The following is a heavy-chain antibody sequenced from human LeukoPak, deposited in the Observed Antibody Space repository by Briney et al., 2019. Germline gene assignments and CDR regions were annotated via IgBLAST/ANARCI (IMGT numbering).Heavy chain of an antibody. CDR2: INHSGST. J-gene: IGHJ6*02. V-gene: IGHV4-34*01. CDR3: ARGGYSSGWALGDYYYYYGMDV. D-gene: IGHD6-19*01. CDR1: GGSFSGYY. Sequence: SETLSLTCSVYGGSFSGYYWSWIRQPPGKGLEWIGEINHSGSTNYNPSLKSRVTISVDTSKNQFSLKLCSVTAADTAVYYCARGGYSSGWALGDYYYYYGMDVWGQGTTVTVSS.